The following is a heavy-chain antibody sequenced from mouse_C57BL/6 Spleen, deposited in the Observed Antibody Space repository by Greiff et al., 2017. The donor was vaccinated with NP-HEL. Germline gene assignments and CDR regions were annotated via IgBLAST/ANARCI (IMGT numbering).Heavy chain of an antibody. D-gene: IGHD1-1*02. V-gene: IGHV1-26*01. Sequence: EVQLQQSGPELVKPGASVKISCKASGYTFTDYYMNWVKQSHGKSLEWIGDINPNNGGTSYNQKFKGKATLTVDKSSSTAYMELRSLTSEDSAVYYCARGGGNYFDYWGQGTTRTVSS. CDR1: GYTFTDYY. CDR2: INPNNGGT. CDR3: ARGGGNYFDY. J-gene: IGHJ2*01.